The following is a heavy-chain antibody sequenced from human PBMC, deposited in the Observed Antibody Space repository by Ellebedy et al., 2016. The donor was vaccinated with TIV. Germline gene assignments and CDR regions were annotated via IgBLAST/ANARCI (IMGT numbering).Heavy chain of an antibody. CDR2: INFDGSST. Sequence: PGGSLRLSCAASGFTFSNYWMHWVRQAPGKGLVWVSDINFDGSSTNYADSVKGRFTISRDNAKNTLFLQMISLRAEDTAVYYCARALPAKSVFGAVIRSRPHNDMDVWGQGTTVIVSS. CDR1: GFTFSNYW. CDR3: ARALPAKSVFGAVIRSRPHNDMDV. V-gene: IGHV3-74*01. D-gene: IGHD3-3*02. J-gene: IGHJ6*02.